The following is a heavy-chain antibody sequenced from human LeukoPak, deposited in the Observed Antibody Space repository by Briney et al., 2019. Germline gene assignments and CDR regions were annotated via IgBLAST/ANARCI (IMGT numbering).Heavy chain of an antibody. CDR3: ARARLSDAFDI. CDR2: INWNGGST. Sequence: GGSLTLSCAASVFTFGDYGMSWVRQAPGRGLEWVSGINWNGGSTSYADSVKGRFTISRDNAKNSLYLQMNSLRAEDTALYYCARARLSDAFDIWGQGTMVTASS. D-gene: IGHD3-16*02. V-gene: IGHV3-20*04. CDR1: VFTFGDYG. J-gene: IGHJ3*02.